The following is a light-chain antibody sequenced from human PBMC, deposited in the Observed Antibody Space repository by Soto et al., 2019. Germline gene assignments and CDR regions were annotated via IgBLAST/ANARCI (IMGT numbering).Light chain of an antibody. V-gene: IGLV2-14*01. CDR3: ISYTGSSTSYV. CDR1: RSDIGSYNY. J-gene: IGLJ1*01. CDR2: GVS. Sequence: QSVLTQPASVSGSPGQSITISCSGTRSDIGSYNYVAWYHQFPGKTPKILIYGVSNRPSGVSSRFSGSKSGNTASLTISGLQAEDEADYYCISYTGSSTSYVFGSGTKLTVL.